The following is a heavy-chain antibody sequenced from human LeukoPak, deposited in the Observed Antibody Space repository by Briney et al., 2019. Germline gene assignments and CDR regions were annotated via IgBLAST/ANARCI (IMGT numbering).Heavy chain of an antibody. CDR2: MDSSGST. CDR3: TRAVGDSGYGRFSDC. CDR1: GGSFSSYY. D-gene: IGHD5-12*01. V-gene: IGHV4-59*01. J-gene: IGHJ4*02. Sequence: PSETLSLTCTVSGGSFSSYYWTWIRQPPGKGLEWIGYMDSSGSTIYNPSLQSRLTMSLDTSKNQFSLKLSSVTAADTAIYYCTRAVGDSGYGRFSDCWGQGSLVTVSS.